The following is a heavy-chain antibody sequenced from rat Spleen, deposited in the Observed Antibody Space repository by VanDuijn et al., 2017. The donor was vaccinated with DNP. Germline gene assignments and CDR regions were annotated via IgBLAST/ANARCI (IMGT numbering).Heavy chain of an antibody. CDR3: TRDDIGTTRFDY. J-gene: IGHJ2*01. D-gene: IGHD1-5*01. CDR1: GFSLTIYS. Sequence: QVQLKESGPGLVQPSQTLSLTCTVAGFSLTIYSVHWVRQPPGKGLEWMGVIWNNGGTRYNSALKSRLSISRDTSKSQVFLKMNSLQTEDTAIYFCTRDDIGTTRFDYWGQGVMVTVSS. V-gene: IGHV2-41*01. CDR2: IWNNGGT.